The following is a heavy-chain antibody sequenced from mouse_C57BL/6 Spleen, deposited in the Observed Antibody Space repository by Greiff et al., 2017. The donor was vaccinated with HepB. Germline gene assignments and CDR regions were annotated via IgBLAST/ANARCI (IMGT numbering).Heavy chain of an antibody. CDR1: GYAFSSSW. D-gene: IGHD2-4*01. J-gene: IGHJ3*01. CDR3: AREGLRLGLAY. CDR2: IYPGDGDT. V-gene: IGHV1-82*01. Sequence: VQLQQSGPELVKPGASVKISCKASGYAFSSSWMNWVKQRPGKGLEWIGRIYPGDGDTNYNGKFKGKATLTADKSSSTAYMQLSSLTSEDSAVYFCAREGLRLGLAYWGQGTLVTVSA.